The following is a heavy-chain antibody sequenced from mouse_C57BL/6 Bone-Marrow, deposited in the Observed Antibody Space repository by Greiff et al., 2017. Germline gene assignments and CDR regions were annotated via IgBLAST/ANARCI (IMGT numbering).Heavy chain of an antibody. Sequence: EVQLVESGGGLVQPKGSLKLSCAASGFSFNTYAMNWVRQAPGKGLEWVARIRSKSNNYATYYAVSVKDRFTISRDDSESMLYLQMNNLKTEDTAMYYCVGGDWEAFAYWGQGTLVTVSA. D-gene: IGHD4-1*01. V-gene: IGHV10-1*01. J-gene: IGHJ3*01. CDR2: IRSKSNNYAT. CDR1: GFSFNTYA. CDR3: VGGDWEAFAY.